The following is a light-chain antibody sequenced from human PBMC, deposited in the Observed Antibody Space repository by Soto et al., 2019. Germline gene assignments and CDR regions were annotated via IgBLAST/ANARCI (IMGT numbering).Light chain of an antibody. CDR2: EVS. J-gene: IGLJ1*01. CDR3: ASYASDVTYV. Sequence: QSVLTQPASVSGSPGQSITISCTGTSSDVGGYNYVSWYQLHPGKAPKLMIHEVSERPSGVSNRFSGSKSGNTASLTISGLQAEDEADYYCASYASDVTYVFGSGTKVTLL. V-gene: IGLV2-14*01. CDR1: SSDVGGYNY.